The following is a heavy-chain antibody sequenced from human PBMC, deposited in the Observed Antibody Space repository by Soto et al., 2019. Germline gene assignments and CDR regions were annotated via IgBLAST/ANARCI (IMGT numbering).Heavy chain of an antibody. Sequence: QVQLVQSGAEVKKPGSSVKVSCKASGGTFSSYAISWVRQAPGQGLEWMGGIIPIFGTANYAQKFQGRVTITADESTSTAHRGLGSSGSEHTGVYYCARELGEEEWGGNWFDPWGQGTLVTVSS. V-gene: IGHV1-69*01. J-gene: IGHJ5*02. CDR2: IIPIFGTA. CDR1: GGTFSSYA. CDR3: ARELGEEEWGGNWFDP. D-gene: IGHD3-16*01.